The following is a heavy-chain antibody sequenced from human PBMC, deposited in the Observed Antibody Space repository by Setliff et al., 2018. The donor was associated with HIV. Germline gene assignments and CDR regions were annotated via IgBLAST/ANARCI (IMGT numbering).Heavy chain of an antibody. CDR1: GGSVSSGSYY. D-gene: IGHD6-25*01. V-gene: IGHV4-61*01. J-gene: IGHJ4*02. Sequence: SETLSLTCTVSGGSVSSGSYYWSWIRQPPGKGLEWIGYIYYSGSTKHNPSLKSRVTISLDTSKNQFSLKLTSVTAADTAVYYCTRYSPRGYTLTGPYWGQGTLVTVSS. CDR2: IYYSGST. CDR3: TRYSPRGYTLTGPY.